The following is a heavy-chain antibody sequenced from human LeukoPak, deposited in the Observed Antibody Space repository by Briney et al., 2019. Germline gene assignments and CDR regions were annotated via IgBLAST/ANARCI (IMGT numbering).Heavy chain of an antibody. CDR2: IKQDGSEK. D-gene: IGHD3-22*01. J-gene: IGHJ4*02. CDR3: ARATYYYDSSDYYPLGY. Sequence: GGSLRLSCAASGFTFSSYWMSWAGRAPGKGLEGWANIKQDGSEKYYVDSVKGRFTISGDNAKNSLYLQMNSLRAEDTAVYYCARATYYYDSSDYYPLGYWGQGTLVTVSS. V-gene: IGHV3-7*01. CDR1: GFTFSSYW.